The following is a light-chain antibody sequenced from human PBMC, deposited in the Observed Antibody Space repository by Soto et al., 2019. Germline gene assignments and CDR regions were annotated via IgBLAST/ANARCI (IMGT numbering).Light chain of an antibody. V-gene: IGKV1-5*01. CDR3: QQTYRRPWT. CDR1: QSISSW. J-gene: IGKJ1*01. Sequence: DIQMTKSPSTLSASVADGVTITCRASQSISSWLAWYQQKPGKAPKLLIYDASSLESGVPSRFSGSGSGTDLTLTINSLQPEDFATYICQQTYRRPWTLGQGTKVDIK. CDR2: DAS.